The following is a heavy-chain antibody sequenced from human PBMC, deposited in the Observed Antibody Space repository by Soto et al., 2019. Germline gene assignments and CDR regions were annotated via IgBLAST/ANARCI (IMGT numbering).Heavy chain of an antibody. J-gene: IGHJ4*02. CDR3: ARGLGASDDYVWGSYRYFDY. V-gene: IGHV1-18*04. CDR1: GYTFTSYG. D-gene: IGHD3-16*02. CDR2: ISAYNGNT. Sequence: QVQLVQSGAEVKKPGASVKVSCKASGYTFTSYGISWVRQAPGQGLEWMGWISAYNGNTNYAQKLQGRVTMTTDTSTSTAYMELRSLRSDATAVYYCARGLGASDDYVWGSYRYFDYWGQGTLVTVSS.